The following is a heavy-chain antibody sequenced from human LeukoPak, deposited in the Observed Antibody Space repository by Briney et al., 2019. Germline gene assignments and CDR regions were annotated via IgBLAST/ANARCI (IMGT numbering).Heavy chain of an antibody. CDR1: GYSFTSYW. V-gene: IGHV5-51*01. D-gene: IGHD3-9*01. CDR3: ARGWYDILTGYYLPVVNRFDP. CDR2: IYPGDSDT. Sequence: GESLKISCKGSGYSFTSYWIGWVRQMPGKGLEWMGIIYPGDSDTRYSPSFQGQVTISADKSISTAYLQWSSLKASDTAMYYCARGWYDILTGYYLPVVNRFDPWGQGTLVTVSS. J-gene: IGHJ5*02.